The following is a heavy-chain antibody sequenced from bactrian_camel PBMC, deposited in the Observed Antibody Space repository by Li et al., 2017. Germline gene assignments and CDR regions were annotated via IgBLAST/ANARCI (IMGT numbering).Heavy chain of an antibody. CDR3: AYNPRCISPTGGAWYYDT. CDR2: IYTAGDNA. D-gene: IGHD1*01. J-gene: IGHJ4*01. V-gene: IGHV3S54*01. Sequence: HVQLVESGGGSVQAGGSLRLSCAPSGDDYNTNYMAVAWFRQGPGKEREGIAAIYTAGDNAYSADSVKGRFTISHDNTKKTLTLQMNNLKPEDTAMYSCAYNPRCISPTGGAWYYDTWGRGTQVTVS. CDR1: GDDYNTNYMA.